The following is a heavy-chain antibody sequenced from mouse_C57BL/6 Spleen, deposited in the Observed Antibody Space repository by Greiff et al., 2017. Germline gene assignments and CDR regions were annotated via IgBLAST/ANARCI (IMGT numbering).Heavy chain of an antibody. CDR2: IYPRSGNT. CDR1: GYTFTSYG. Sequence: QVHVKQSGAELARPGASVKLSCKASGYTFTSYGISWVKQRTGQGLEWIGEIYPRSGNTYYNEKFKGKATLTADKSSSTAYMELRSLTSEDPAVYFCARWGTGNAMDYWGQGTSVTVSS. J-gene: IGHJ4*01. V-gene: IGHV1-81*01. D-gene: IGHD3-3*01. CDR3: ARWGTGNAMDY.